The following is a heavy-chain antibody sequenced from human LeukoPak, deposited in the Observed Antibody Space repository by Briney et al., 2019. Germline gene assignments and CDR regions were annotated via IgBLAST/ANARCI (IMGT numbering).Heavy chain of an antibody. CDR3: VKEQSSGWYRVADY. D-gene: IGHD6-19*01. CDR1: GFTFSRYT. V-gene: IGHV3-30*18. CDR2: LSYDRTER. Sequence: PGGSLRLSCAASGFTFSRYTVNWVRQAPGKGLEWVAVLSYDRTERHYADSVKGRFTISGDNSKSTLYLQMSSLRVEDTAVYYCVKEQSSGWYRVADYWGQGTLVTVSS. J-gene: IGHJ4*02.